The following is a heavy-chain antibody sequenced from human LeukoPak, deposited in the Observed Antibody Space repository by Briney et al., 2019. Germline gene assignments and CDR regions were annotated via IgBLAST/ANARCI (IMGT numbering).Heavy chain of an antibody. D-gene: IGHD3-10*01. J-gene: IGHJ4*02. V-gene: IGHV3-13*01. Sequence: GGSLRLSCAASGFTFSSYDMHWVRHATGKGLEWVSAIGTAGDTYYPGSVKGRFTISRDNSKNTLYLQMNSLRADDTAVYYCAKDQRFGELYLFDYWGQGTLVTVSS. CDR2: IGTAGDT. CDR3: AKDQRFGELYLFDY. CDR1: GFTFSSYD.